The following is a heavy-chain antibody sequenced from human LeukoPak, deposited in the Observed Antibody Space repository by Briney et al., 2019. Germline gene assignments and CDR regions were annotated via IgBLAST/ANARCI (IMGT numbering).Heavy chain of an antibody. Sequence: SGFTXXSYAXXWVRQAPGKGLEWVSAISGSGGSTYYADSVKGRFTISRDNSKNTLYLQMNSLRAEDTAVYYCPKDVGQLVRQYYFDYWGQGTLVTVSS. J-gene: IGHJ4*02. CDR1: GFTXXSYA. V-gene: IGHV3-23*01. CDR2: ISGSGGST. D-gene: IGHD6-6*01. CDR3: PKDVGQLVRQYYFDY.